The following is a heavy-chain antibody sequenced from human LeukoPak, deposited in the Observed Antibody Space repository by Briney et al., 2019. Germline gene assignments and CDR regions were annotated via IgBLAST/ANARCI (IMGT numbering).Heavy chain of an antibody. CDR1: GFTFSSYA. CDR3: ARGYYGSGSYALDY. J-gene: IGHJ4*02. CDR2: ISSNGGST. D-gene: IGHD3-10*01. V-gene: IGHV3-64*01. Sequence: PGGSLRLCCAASGFTFSSYAMSWVRQAPGKGLEWVSAISSNGGSTYYANSVKGRFTISRDNSKNTLYLQMGSLRAEDMAVYYCARGYYGSGSYALDYWGQGTPVTVSS.